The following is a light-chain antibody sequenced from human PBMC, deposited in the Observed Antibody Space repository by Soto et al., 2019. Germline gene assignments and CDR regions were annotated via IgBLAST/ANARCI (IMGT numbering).Light chain of an antibody. CDR2: GAS. CDR3: QQYGISPPIT. Sequence: EIVLTQSPGTLSLSPGERATLSCRASQSVSSSYLAWYQQKPGQAPRLLIYGASSRVTGVPDRFSGSGSGTDFSLTISRLEADEFAVDYCQQYGISPPITFGQGTRLEIK. J-gene: IGKJ5*01. CDR1: QSVSSSY. V-gene: IGKV3-20*01.